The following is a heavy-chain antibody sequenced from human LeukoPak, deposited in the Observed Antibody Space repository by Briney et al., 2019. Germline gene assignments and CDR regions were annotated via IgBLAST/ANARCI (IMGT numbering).Heavy chain of an antibody. J-gene: IGHJ3*01. Sequence: GGSLRLSCAASGFTFSSYARSWVRQAPGKGLEWVSAISGSGGSTYYADSVKGRFTISRDNSKNTLYLQINSLRAEDTAVYYCAKVGYTTVTTGAASWGQGTMVTVSS. D-gene: IGHD4-17*01. CDR1: GFTFSSYA. CDR2: ISGSGGST. CDR3: AKVGYTTVTTGAAS. V-gene: IGHV3-23*01.